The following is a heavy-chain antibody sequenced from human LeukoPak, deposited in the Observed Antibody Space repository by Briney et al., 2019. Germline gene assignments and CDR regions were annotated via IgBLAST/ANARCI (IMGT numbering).Heavy chain of an antibody. CDR1: GDSISSSNW. D-gene: IGHD4-23*01. J-gene: IGHJ4*02. V-gene: IGHV4-4*02. Sequence: KASGTLSLTCAVSGDSISSSNWWTCVRQPPGKGLEWIGEIYHSGNTNYNPSLKSRVTMSVDKSKNQFSLNLNSVTAADTAVYYCARNGGNSDFDYWGQGTLVTVSS. CDR3: ARNGGNSDFDY. CDR2: IYHSGNT.